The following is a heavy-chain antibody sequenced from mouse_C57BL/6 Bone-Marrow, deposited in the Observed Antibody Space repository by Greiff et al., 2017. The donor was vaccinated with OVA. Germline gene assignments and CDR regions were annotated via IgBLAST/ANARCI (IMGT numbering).Heavy chain of an antibody. CDR2: TFYSGIT. J-gene: IGHJ4*01. Sequence: EVQRVESGPSLVRPSQTLSLTCTVTGFSINSDCYWIWIRQFPGNKLEYIGYTFYSGITYYNPSLESRTYITRDTSKNQFSLKLSSVTTEDTATYYCAGVYYGSPYYYAMDYWGQGTSVTVSS. CDR1: GFSINSDCY. D-gene: IGHD1-1*01. CDR3: AGVYYGSPYYYAMDY. V-gene: IGHV3-3*01.